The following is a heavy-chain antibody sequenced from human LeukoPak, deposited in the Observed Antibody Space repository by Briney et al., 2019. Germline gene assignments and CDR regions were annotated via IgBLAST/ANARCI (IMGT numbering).Heavy chain of an antibody. CDR2: IYPGDPDT. V-gene: IGHV5-51*01. CDR1: GYSFTSYW. D-gene: IGHD2-21*02. CDR3: ARQLAYCGGDCYQRPHYYYGMDV. Sequence: GESLKISCKGSGYSFTSYWIGWVRQMPGKGLEWMGIIYPGDPDTRYSPSFQGQVTIPADKSISTAYLQWSSLKASDTAMYYCARQLAYCGGDCYQRPHYYYGMDVWGQGTTVTVSS. J-gene: IGHJ6*02.